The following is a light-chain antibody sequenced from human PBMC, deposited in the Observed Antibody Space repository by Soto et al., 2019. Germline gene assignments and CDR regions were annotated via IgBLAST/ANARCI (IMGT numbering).Light chain of an antibody. CDR2: DAF. J-gene: IGKJ3*01. Sequence: IVLTQSPATLSLSPGERATLSCRASQSISNYLACYQQKPGQAPRLLIHDAFNRDAGIPARFSGRGSGTDFILNSRSLEPEDFAVYYCQQRSNPFTFGPGTKVDIK. V-gene: IGKV3-11*01. CDR1: QSISNY. CDR3: QQRSNPFT.